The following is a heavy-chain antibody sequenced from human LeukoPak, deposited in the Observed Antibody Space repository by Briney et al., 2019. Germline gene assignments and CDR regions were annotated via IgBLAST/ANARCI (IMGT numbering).Heavy chain of an antibody. D-gene: IGHD3-10*01. J-gene: IGHJ4*02. CDR1: GFTFSNAW. CDR2: IKSKTDGRTT. Sequence: KPGGSLRLSCADSGFTFSNAWMTWGRQIPGKGLEWVGRIKSKTDGRTTDYAAPVKGIFTISRYDSKNMLYLQMNSPKVEDTAVYYCTADPPGRSTSTGIDHWGQGNLVTVSS. V-gene: IGHV3-15*05. CDR3: TADPPGRSTSTGIDH.